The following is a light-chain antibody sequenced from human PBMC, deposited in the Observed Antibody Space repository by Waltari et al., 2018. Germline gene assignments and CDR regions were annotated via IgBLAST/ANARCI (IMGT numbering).Light chain of an antibody. J-gene: IGLJ2*01. Sequence: QSVLTQPPSVSGAPGQRVTISCTGSSSNIGAGYDVHWYQQLPGTAPKLLIYGNSNRPAGVPDRFSGSEPGTSASLAITGLQAEDEADYYCQSYDSSLSGVVFGGGTKLTLL. CDR3: QSYDSSLSGVV. CDR2: GNS. CDR1: SSNIGAGYD. V-gene: IGLV1-40*01.